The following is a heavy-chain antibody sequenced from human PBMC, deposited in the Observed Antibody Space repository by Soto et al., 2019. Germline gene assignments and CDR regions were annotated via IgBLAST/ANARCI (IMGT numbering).Heavy chain of an antibody. CDR2: IYYSGST. D-gene: IGHD6-13*01. CDR3: ARGVVSSSWSPNIDY. J-gene: IGHJ4*02. CDR1: GGSISSGGYY. Sequence: PSETLSLTCTVSGGSISSGGYYWSWIRQHPGKGLEWIGYIYYSGSTYYNPSLKSRVTISVDTSKNQFSLKLSSVTAADTAVYYCARGVVSSSWSPNIDYWGQGTLVTVSS. V-gene: IGHV4-31*03.